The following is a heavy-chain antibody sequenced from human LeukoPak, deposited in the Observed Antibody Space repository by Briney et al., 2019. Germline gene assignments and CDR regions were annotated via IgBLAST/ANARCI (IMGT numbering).Heavy chain of an antibody. CDR2: INHSGST. D-gene: IGHD2-15*01. CDR1: GGSFSDYY. J-gene: IGHJ4*02. V-gene: IGHV4-34*01. CDR3: ARARGQRDIDD. Sequence: PSETLSLTCAVYGGSFSDYYWSWIRQPPGKGLEWIGEINHSGSTNYNPSLKSRVTISVDTSKNQFSLKLSSVTAADTAVYYCARARGQRDIDDWGQGTLVTVSS.